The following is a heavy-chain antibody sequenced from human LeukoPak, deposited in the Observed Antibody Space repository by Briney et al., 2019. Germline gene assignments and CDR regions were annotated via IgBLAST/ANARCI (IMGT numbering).Heavy chain of an antibody. CDR2: INHSGST. CDR3: AKGRGWEASYYYYYMDV. V-gene: IGHV4-34*01. J-gene: IGHJ6*03. CDR1: DGSFSDYY. Sequence: PSETLSLTCAVYDGSFSDYYWSWIRQPPGKGLEWIGEINHSGSTNYNPSLKSRVTISVDTSKNQFSLRLSSVTAADTAVYYCAKGRGWEASYYYYYMDVWGKGTTVTISS. D-gene: IGHD1-26*01.